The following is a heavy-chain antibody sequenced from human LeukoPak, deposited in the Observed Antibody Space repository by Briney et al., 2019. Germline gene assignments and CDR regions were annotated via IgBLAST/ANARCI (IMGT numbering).Heavy chain of an antibody. V-gene: IGHV3-64*01. CDR3: ARVWGSSNWPFFDY. J-gene: IGHJ4*02. CDR1: GFTFSSYA. Sequence: GGSLRLSCAASGFTFSSYAMHWVRQAPGKGLEYVSAISSNGGSTYYANSVKGRFTISRDNSKNTLYLQMGSLRAEDMAVYYCARVWGSSNWPFFDYWGQGTLVTVSS. D-gene: IGHD2-2*01. CDR2: ISSNGGST.